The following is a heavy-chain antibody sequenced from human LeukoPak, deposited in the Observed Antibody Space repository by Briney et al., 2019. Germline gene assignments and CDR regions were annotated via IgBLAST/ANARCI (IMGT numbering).Heavy chain of an antibody. Sequence: SETLSLTCTVSGGSINSTVSYWGWIRQPPGKGLEWIGYIYYSGSTNYNPSLKSRVTISVDTSKNQFSLKLSSVTAADTAVYYCARAFAYSSGWLFDPWGQGTLVTVSS. J-gene: IGHJ5*02. D-gene: IGHD6-19*01. CDR3: ARAFAYSSGWLFDP. V-gene: IGHV4-61*08. CDR1: GGSINSTVSY. CDR2: IYYSGST.